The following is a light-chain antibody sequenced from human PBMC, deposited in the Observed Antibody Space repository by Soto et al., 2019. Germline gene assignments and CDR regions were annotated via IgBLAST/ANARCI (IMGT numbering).Light chain of an antibody. Sequence: QSALTQPASVSGSPGQSITISCTGTGSDIGGYNYVSWYQHRPGKAPKLMTHDVSNRPSGVSNRFSGSKSGNTASLTISGLQAEDEADYYCSSYTSARTVVFGGGTKLTVL. CDR3: SSYTSARTVV. CDR1: GSDIGGYNY. V-gene: IGLV2-14*03. CDR2: DVS. J-gene: IGLJ3*02.